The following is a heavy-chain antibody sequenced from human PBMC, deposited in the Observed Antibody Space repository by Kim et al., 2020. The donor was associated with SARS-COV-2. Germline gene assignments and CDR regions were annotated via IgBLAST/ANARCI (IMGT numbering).Heavy chain of an antibody. Sequence: ASVKVSCKLSGFTFSTSALHWVRQAPGQRLEWMGWINRDNGKTKSSERFQDRVTFTRDMSASTVYMELSSLRVEDTAVYYCARDGFFYDESGITDSWG. J-gene: IGHJ5*01. CDR3: ARDGFFYDESGITDS. CDR2: INRDNGKT. CDR1: GFTFSTSA. V-gene: IGHV1-3*01. D-gene: IGHD3-10*01.